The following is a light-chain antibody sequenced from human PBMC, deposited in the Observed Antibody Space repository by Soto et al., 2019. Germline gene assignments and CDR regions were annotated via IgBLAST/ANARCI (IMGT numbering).Light chain of an antibody. CDR1: SSNLGSNT. V-gene: IGLV1-44*01. Sequence: QTVVTQPPSASGTPGQRVTISCFGGSSNLGSNTVGGYQQLPGTAPKVLIYVNDQRPSGVPDRFSGSNSGTSASLTISGLQSEDEADYYCVAWDDNLDAHVFGTGTKVTVL. J-gene: IGLJ1*01. CDR3: VAWDDNLDAHV. CDR2: VND.